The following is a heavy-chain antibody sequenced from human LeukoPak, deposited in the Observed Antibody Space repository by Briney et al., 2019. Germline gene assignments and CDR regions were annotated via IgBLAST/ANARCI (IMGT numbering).Heavy chain of an antibody. CDR3: ARRSSWYRSRAALDI. Sequence: SETLSLTCAVYGGSFSAYYWSWIRQPPGKGLEWIGEINDNGSTNYSPSLKLRINISVDTSQNQFSLQLSSVPAADTAVYYCARRSSWYRSRAALDIWGQGTMVTVSS. V-gene: IGHV4-34*01. CDR2: INDNGST. J-gene: IGHJ3*02. CDR1: GGSFSAYY. D-gene: IGHD6-13*01.